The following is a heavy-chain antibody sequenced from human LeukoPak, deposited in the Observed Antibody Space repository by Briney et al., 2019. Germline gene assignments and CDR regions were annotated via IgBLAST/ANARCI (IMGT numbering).Heavy chain of an antibody. Sequence: SETLSLTCAVYGGSFSGYYWSWIRQPPGKGLEWVGEINHSGSTNYNPSLKSRVTISVDTSKNQFSLKLSSVTAADTAVYYCARRVVVVAATERCDWFDPWGQGTLVTVSS. D-gene: IGHD2-15*01. V-gene: IGHV4-34*01. CDR3: ARRVVVVAATERCDWFDP. CDR1: GGSFSGYY. CDR2: INHSGST. J-gene: IGHJ5*02.